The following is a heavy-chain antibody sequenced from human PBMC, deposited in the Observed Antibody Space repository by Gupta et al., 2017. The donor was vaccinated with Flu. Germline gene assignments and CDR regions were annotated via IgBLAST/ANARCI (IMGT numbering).Heavy chain of an antibody. D-gene: IGHD4-17*01. Sequence: QVQLVQSGAEVKKPGASVKVSCKASGYTFTSYYMHWVRQAPGQGLEWMGIINPSGGSTSYAQKFQGRVTMTRDTSTSTVYMELSSLRSEDTAVYYCARCGMTTVTLKSYYYYYGMDVWGQGTTVTVSS. CDR2: INPSGGST. CDR3: ARCGMTTVTLKSYYYYYGMDV. J-gene: IGHJ6*02. CDR1: GYTFTSYY. V-gene: IGHV1-46*01.